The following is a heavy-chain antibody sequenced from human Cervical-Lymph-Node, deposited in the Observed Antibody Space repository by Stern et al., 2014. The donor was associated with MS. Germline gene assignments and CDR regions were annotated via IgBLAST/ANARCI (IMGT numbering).Heavy chain of an antibody. CDR3: AKDGGSYSDFQN. J-gene: IGHJ1*01. CDR2: ISWNSGSI. CDR1: GFTFDDFA. V-gene: IGHV3-9*01. D-gene: IGHD1-26*01. Sequence: EVQLGAAGGRLVQPGRSLTLACAASGFTFDDFAMHWVRPAARKGLERASGISWNSGSIGYADSVKGRFTISRDNAKNSLYLQMNSLRAEDTALYYCAKDGGSYSDFQNWGQGTLVTVSS.